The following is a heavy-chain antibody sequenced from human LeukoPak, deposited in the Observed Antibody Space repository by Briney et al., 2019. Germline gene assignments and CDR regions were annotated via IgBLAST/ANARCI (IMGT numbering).Heavy chain of an antibody. V-gene: IGHV4-59*01. J-gene: IGHJ4*02. CDR2: ISYSGET. Sequence: PSETLSLTCNVAGVPISIYHWSWIRQAPGKGLEWIGYISYSGETNYNPSLKSRVTISQDTSTNQFTLKLTYVTAADTAIYYCASAPNENFFDYWGQGTLVTVSS. CDR3: ASAPNENFFDY. CDR1: GVPISIYH.